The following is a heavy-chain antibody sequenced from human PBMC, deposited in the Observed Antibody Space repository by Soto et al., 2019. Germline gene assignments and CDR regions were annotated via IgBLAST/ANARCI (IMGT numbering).Heavy chain of an antibody. J-gene: IGHJ5*02. Sequence: PSETLSLTCTVSGGSISSGGYYWSWIRQHPGKGLEWIGYIYYSGSTYYNPSLKSRVTISVDTSKNQFSLKLSSVTAADTAVYYCARSPYIVVVPAAEGSWFDPWGQGNLVTVSS. V-gene: IGHV4-31*03. D-gene: IGHD2-2*01. CDR1: GGSISSGGYY. CDR3: ARSPYIVVVPAAEGSWFDP. CDR2: IYYSGST.